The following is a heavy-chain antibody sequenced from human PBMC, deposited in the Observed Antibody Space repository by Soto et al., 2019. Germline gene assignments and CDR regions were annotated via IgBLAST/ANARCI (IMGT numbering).Heavy chain of an antibody. CDR3: ARGMYNSGWNLDL. Sequence: QVQLQESGPGLVKPSETLSLTCPVSVGSVSSATYFWSWVRQPPGRGLEWIAYILHSGSAMYNPSLKSRVTILLNTSKTQFSLRLTSVTAADTAVYYCARGMYNSGWNLDLWGQGTVVTVSS. V-gene: IGHV4-61*01. D-gene: IGHD6-19*01. CDR2: ILHSGSA. CDR1: VGSVSSATYF. J-gene: IGHJ5*02.